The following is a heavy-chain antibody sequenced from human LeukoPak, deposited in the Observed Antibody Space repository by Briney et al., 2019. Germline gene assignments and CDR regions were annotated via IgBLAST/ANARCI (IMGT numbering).Heavy chain of an antibody. V-gene: IGHV3-21*01. CDR2: ISSSSSYI. J-gene: IGHJ4*02. CDR3: ARDPGYSSGWYPDY. Sequence: GGSLRLSCAASGFTFSSYSMNWARQAPGKGLEWVSSISSSSSYIYYADSVKGRFTISRDNAKNSLYLQMNSLRAEDTAVYYCARDPGYSSGWYPDYWGQGTLVTVSS. D-gene: IGHD6-19*01. CDR1: GFTFSSYS.